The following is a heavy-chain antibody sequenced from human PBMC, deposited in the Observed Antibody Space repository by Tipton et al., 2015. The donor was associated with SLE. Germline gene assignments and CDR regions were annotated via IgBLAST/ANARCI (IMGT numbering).Heavy chain of an antibody. J-gene: IGHJ5*02. Sequence: TLSLTCTVSHLSIINYYWSWVRQPPGKGLEWIGYIYTSGSTNYNPSLKSRVTISVDTSRNQFSLELTSVTAADPAVYYCARDRHDWFDPWGQGTLVTVSS. CDR3: ARDRHDWFDP. CDR1: HLSIINYY. CDR2: IYTSGST. V-gene: IGHV4-4*08.